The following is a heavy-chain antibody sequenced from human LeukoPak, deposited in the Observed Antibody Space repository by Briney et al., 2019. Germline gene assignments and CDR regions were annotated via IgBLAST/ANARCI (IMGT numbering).Heavy chain of an antibody. CDR1: GFTLSSKY. CDR3: ARDIRGGVRGPFDY. J-gene: IGHJ4*02. D-gene: IGHD3-10*01. CDR2: MYSGGST. Sequence: GGSLRLPCAASGFTLSSKYMRWVREAPGKGVEWGSVMYSGGSTYYADSVKGRVTISRDNSKTSLYLQMNSLRAEATAVYYCARDIRGGVRGPFDYWGQGTLVTVSS. V-gene: IGHV3-53*01.